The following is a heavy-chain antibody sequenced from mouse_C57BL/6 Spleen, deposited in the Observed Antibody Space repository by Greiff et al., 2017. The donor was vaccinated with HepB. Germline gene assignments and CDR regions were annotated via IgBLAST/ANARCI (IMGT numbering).Heavy chain of an antibody. CDR3: AKKDGLYSNYFAY. D-gene: IGHD2-5*01. CDR2: IWRGGST. J-gene: IGHJ3*01. CDR1: GFSLTSYG. Sequence: QVQLKESGPGLVQPSQSLSITCTVSGFSLTSYGVHWVRQSPGKGLEWLGVIWRGGSTDYNAAFMSRLSITKDNSKSQVFFKMNSLQADDTAIYYCAKKDGLYSNYFAYWGQGTLVTVSA. V-gene: IGHV2-5*01.